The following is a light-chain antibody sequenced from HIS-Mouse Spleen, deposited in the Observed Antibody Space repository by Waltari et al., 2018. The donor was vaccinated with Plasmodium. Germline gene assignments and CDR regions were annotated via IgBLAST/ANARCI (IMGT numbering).Light chain of an antibody. J-gene: IGLJ2*01. V-gene: IGLV3-21*02. CDR3: QVWDSSSDHPV. CDR1: NIRSQI. CDR2: ADS. Sequence: SYVLIPPPSVSVAPGPTAHITFGGNNIRSQILHWYLQTPGQAPVLVGYADSDRPSGIPQRFSGANSGNTATLTISRVEAGDEADYYCQVWDSSSDHPVFGGGTKLTVL.